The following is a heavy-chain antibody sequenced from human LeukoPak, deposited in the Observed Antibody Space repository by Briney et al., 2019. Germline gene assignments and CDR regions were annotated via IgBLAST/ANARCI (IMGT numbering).Heavy chain of an antibody. V-gene: IGHV4-59*01. D-gene: IGHD3-22*01. J-gene: IGHJ4*02. CDR1: GGSISSYY. Sequence: SETLSLTCTVSGGSISSYYWSWIRQPPGKGLEWIGYIYYSGSTNYSPSLKSRVTISVDTSKNQFSLKLSSVTAADTAVYYCARSLYYYDSSGYYPYFDYWGQGTLVTVSS. CDR3: ARSLYYYDSSGYYPYFDY. CDR2: IYYSGST.